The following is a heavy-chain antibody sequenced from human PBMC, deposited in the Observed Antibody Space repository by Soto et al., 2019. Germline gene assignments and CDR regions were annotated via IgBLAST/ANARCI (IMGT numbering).Heavy chain of an antibody. CDR3: ARGRTSGSYSRDY. CDR1: GGTFSSYA. Sequence: ASMKVSCKASGGTFSSYARSWVRQAPGQGLEWMGGIIPIFGTANYAQKFQGRVTITADESTSTAYMELSSLRSEDTAVYYCARGRTSGSYSRDYWGQGTLVTVSS. D-gene: IGHD1-26*01. CDR2: IIPIFGTA. V-gene: IGHV1-69*13. J-gene: IGHJ4*02.